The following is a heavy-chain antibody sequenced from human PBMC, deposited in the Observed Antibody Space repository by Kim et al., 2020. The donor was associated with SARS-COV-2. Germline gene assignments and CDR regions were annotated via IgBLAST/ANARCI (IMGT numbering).Heavy chain of an antibody. V-gene: IGHV2-70*01. J-gene: IGHJ4*02. CDR3: ARMVSTVVAFDY. D-gene: IGHD2-15*01. Sequence: DKYYSTSLKTRLTISKDTSKNQVVLTMTNMDPVDTATYYCARMVSTVVAFDYWGQGTLVTVSS. CDR2: DK.